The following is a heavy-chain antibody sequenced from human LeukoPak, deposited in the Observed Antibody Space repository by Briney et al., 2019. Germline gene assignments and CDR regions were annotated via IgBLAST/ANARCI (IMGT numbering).Heavy chain of an antibody. CDR2: INHSGST. J-gene: IGHJ5*02. Sequence: SETLSLTCTVSGYSISSGYYWSWIRQPPGQGLEWIGEINHSGSTNYNPSLKSRVTISVDTSKSQFSLKVNSVTAADTAVYYCARRGYTYGWGWFDPWGQGTLVTVSS. V-gene: IGHV4-38-2*02. D-gene: IGHD5-18*01. CDR3: ARRGYTYGWGWFDP. CDR1: GYSISSGYY.